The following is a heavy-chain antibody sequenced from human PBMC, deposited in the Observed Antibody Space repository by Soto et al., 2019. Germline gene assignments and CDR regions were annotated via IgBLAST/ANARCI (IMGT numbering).Heavy chain of an antibody. Sequence: GGSLRLSCAASGFTFSSYGMHWVRQAPGKGLEWVAVIWYDGSNKYYADSVRGRFTTSRDNSKNTLYLQMNSLRAEDTAVYYCARTITIFGVVITGMDVWGQGTTVTVSS. V-gene: IGHV3-33*01. D-gene: IGHD3-3*01. CDR1: GFTFSSYG. CDR3: ARTITIFGVVITGMDV. J-gene: IGHJ6*02. CDR2: IWYDGSNK.